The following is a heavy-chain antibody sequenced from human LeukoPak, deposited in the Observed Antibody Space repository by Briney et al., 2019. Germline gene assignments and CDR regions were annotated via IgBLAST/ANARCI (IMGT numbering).Heavy chain of an antibody. V-gene: IGHV4-59*01. CDR1: GGSISDYY. CDR2: IHYSGTT. D-gene: IGHD5-18*01. Sequence: SETLSLTCTVSGGSISDYYWSWIRQPPGKGLEWIGYIHYSGTTHYNPSLKSRVTISVDTSKNQFSLKLSSVTAADTAVYYCARQSGYTSGNYYFDYWGPGTLVTVSS. J-gene: IGHJ4*02. CDR3: ARQSGYTSGNYYFDY.